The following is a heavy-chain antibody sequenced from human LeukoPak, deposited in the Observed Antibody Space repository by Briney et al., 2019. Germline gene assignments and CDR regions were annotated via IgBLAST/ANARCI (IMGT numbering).Heavy chain of an antibody. J-gene: IGHJ4*02. CDR2: ISASDDRT. Sequence: QPGGSLRLSCAASGFTFSSYVMNWLRQAPGEGLEWVSSISASDDRTFYADSVKGRFTISRDNSKNTVYLQMNSLRAGDTAVYYCAKVQHADFNMYFDSWGQGTLVTVSS. CDR3: AKVQHADFNMYFDS. D-gene: IGHD2-21*01. V-gene: IGHV3-23*01. CDR1: GFTFSSYV.